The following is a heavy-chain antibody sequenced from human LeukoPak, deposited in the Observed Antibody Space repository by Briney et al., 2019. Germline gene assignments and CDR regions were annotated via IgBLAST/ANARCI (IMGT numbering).Heavy chain of an antibody. CDR2: IYYSGST. CDR1: GGSITSSNYY. CDR3: CYAFDI. Sequence: SETLSPTCTVSGGSITSSNYYWAWIRQPPGKGLEWIASIYYSGSTYYNSSLKSRVTISIDTSKNQFSLRLTSVTAADTAVYYCCYAFDIWGQGTMVTVSS. J-gene: IGHJ3*02. V-gene: IGHV4-39*01.